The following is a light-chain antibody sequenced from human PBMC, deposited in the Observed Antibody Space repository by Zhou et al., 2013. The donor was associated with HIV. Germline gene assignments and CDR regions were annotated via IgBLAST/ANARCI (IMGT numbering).Light chain of an antibody. V-gene: IGKV3-20*01. CDR1: QSVSSSY. J-gene: IGKJ1*01. Sequence: EIVLTQSPSTLSLSPGERATLSCRASQSVSSSYLAWYQQKPGQAPRLLIYGASSRATGTPDRFSGSGSGTVFTLTISRMEPEDFAVYYCQHFGNSVWTFGRGTKVEVK. CDR3: QHFGNSVWT. CDR2: GAS.